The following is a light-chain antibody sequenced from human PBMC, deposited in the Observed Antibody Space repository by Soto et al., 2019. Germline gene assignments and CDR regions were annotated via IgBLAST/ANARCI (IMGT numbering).Light chain of an antibody. V-gene: IGKV1-12*01. CDR1: QGIGVR. CDR2: SAS. Sequence: TQTPSSLSASIGDRVAITCRASQGIGVRLAWFQQKPGKAPQYLIQSASILQSDVPSRFSGSGSGTEFILTINSVQAEDVIINYCLQVNSLPRTFAQGTK. J-gene: IGKJ1*01. CDR3: LQVNSLPRT.